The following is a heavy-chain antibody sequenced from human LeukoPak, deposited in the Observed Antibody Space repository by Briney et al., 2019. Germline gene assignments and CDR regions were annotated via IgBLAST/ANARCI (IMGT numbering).Heavy chain of an antibody. J-gene: IGHJ4*02. CDR2: IYHSGST. Sequence: SETLSLTCAVSGYSISSGYYWGWIRQPPGKGLEWIGSIYHSGSTYYNPSLKSRVTISVDTSKNQFSLKLSSVTAADTAVYYCVRDGYNYWGQGNLVTVSS. CDR3: VRDGYNY. CDR1: GYSISSGYY. D-gene: IGHD5-24*01. V-gene: IGHV4-38-2*02.